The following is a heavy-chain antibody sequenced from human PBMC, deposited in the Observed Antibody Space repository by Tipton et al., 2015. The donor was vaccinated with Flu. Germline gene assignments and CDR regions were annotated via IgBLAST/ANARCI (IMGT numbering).Heavy chain of an antibody. Sequence: TLSLTCTVSGGSISSSAYYWGWIRQPPGKGLEWIGNVFYSGGTYYNPSLKSRVAISVDTSKTQFSLRLSSVTAADTAVYFCATTTNYYYGLDVWGQGTAVTVS. V-gene: IGHV4-39*01. D-gene: IGHD1-14*01. J-gene: IGHJ6*02. CDR2: VFYSGGT. CDR3: ATTTNYYYGLDV. CDR1: GGSISSSAYY.